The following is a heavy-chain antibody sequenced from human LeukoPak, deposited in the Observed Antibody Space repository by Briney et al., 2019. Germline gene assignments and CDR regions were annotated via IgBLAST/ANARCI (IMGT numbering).Heavy chain of an antibody. V-gene: IGHV3-11*01. CDR3: ASDPARDYYDTSGYFRWVDY. CDR2: STI. Sequence: STIYYADSVKGRFTISRDNAKNSLYLQMNSLRAEDTAVYYCASDPARDYYDTSGYFRWVDYWGQGTLVTVSS. D-gene: IGHD3-22*01. J-gene: IGHJ4*02.